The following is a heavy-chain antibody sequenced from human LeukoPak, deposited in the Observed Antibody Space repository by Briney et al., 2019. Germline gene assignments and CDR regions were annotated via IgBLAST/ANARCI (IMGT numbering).Heavy chain of an antibody. Sequence: GGSLRLSCAASGFTFSSYWMHWVRQAPGKGRVWVSRINSDGSSTSYADSGKGRFTIARDNAKNTLYLQMNSLRAEDTAVYYCARAPVVGGFDYWGQGTLVTVSS. J-gene: IGHJ4*02. CDR1: GFTFSSYW. V-gene: IGHV3-74*01. CDR2: INSDGSST. CDR3: ARAPVVGGFDY. D-gene: IGHD1-26*01.